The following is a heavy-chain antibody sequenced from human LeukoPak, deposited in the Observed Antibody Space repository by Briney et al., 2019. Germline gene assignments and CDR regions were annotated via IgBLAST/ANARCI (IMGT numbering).Heavy chain of an antibody. D-gene: IGHD2-15*01. CDR2: IYYSGIT. CDR3: ASCSGGSCYRFEY. J-gene: IGHJ4*02. CDR1: GGSISNYY. Sequence: SETLSLTCTVSGGSISNYYWSWIRRPPGKGLEWIGYIYYSGITNYSPSLKSRVTISADTSKNQFSLNLNSVTAADTAVYYCASCSGGSCYRFEYWGQGTLVTVSS. V-gene: IGHV4-59*01.